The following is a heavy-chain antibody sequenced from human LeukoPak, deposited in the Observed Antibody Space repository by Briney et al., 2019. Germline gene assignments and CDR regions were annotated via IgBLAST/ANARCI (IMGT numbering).Heavy chain of an antibody. CDR2: IGTAGDT. Sequence: GGSLRLSCAASGFTFSSYDMHWVRQATGKGLEWVSAIGTAGDTYYPGSVKGRFTISRENAKNSLYLQMNSLRAGDTAVYYCARALAFNWGEENTAFFDYWGQGTLVTVSS. CDR3: ARALAFNWGEENTAFFDY. J-gene: IGHJ4*02. D-gene: IGHD7-27*01. V-gene: IGHV3-13*01. CDR1: GFTFSSYD.